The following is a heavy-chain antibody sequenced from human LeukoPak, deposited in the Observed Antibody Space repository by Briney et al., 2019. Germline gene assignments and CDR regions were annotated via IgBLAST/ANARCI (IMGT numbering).Heavy chain of an antibody. CDR3: ARAVCPTIKFCDSSYFMDV. D-gene: IGHD6-6*01. CDR1: GFSFDDLG. CDR2: INWSGGST. Sequence: GGSLRLSCAASGFSFDDLGMTWVRQVPGKGLEWVAGINWSGGSTGYADSVRGRFTISRDNAKNSLYLQMNSLRAEDTALYYCARAVCPTIKFCDSSYFMDVWGKGTTVNVS. J-gene: IGHJ6*03. V-gene: IGHV3-20*04.